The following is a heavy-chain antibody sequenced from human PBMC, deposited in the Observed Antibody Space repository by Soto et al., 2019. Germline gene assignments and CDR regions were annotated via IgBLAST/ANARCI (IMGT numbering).Heavy chain of an antibody. CDR2: IKPDGSGK. CDR3: TSNIYYDFWSGYYAFDI. V-gene: IGHV3-7*01. D-gene: IGHD3-3*01. Sequence: EVQLVESGGGFVQPGGSLXLSCVGSGVXLXSYWMSWVRQAPGKGLEWVANIKPDGSGKYYVDSVKGRFTISRDNAKNSLYLQMNSLRAEDTAVYYCTSNIYYDFWSGYYAFDIWGQGTMVTVSS. J-gene: IGHJ3*02. CDR1: GVXLXSYW.